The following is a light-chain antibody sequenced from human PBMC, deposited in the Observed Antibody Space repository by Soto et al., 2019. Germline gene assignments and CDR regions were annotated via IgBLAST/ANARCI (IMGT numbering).Light chain of an antibody. V-gene: IGKV1-5*03. CDR1: QSISLW. CDR3: QHYNYYSWT. Sequence: DIHMTQSPSTLSASVGDRVTITCRASQSISLWVAWYQQKPGRAPNLLIYKTSSLETGGPSRFSGSGSGTEFTLTISSLQPDDFATYYCQHYNYYSWTFGQGTKVEVK. CDR2: KTS. J-gene: IGKJ1*01.